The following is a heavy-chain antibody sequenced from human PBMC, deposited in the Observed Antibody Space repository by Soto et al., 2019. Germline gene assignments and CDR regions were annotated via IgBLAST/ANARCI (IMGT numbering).Heavy chain of an antibody. J-gene: IGHJ6*04. Sequence: ASVKVSCKASGYTFTSYYMHWVRQAPGQGLEWMGIINPSGGSTSYAQKFQGRVTMTRDTSTSTVYMELSSLRSEDTAVYYCAREKIAAACTNYYYYGMDVWGKGTTVTVSS. V-gene: IGHV1-46*01. D-gene: IGHD6-13*01. CDR1: GYTFTSYY. CDR2: INPSGGST. CDR3: AREKIAAACTNYYYYGMDV.